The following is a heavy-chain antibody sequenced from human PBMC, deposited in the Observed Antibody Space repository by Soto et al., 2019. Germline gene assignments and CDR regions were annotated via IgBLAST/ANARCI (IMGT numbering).Heavy chain of an antibody. V-gene: IGHV4-39*01. CDR2: IYYSGST. J-gene: IGHJ4*02. Sequence: SETLSLTCTVSGGSISSTNYYGGWIRQPPGKGLEWIGSIYYSGSTYFNPSLKSRVTISVDTSKNQFSLKLSSVTAADTAVYYCASHQAYYDYIWGSYRPYYFDYWGQGTLVTVSS. D-gene: IGHD3-16*02. CDR3: ASHQAYYDYIWGSYRPYYFDY. CDR1: GGSISSTNYY.